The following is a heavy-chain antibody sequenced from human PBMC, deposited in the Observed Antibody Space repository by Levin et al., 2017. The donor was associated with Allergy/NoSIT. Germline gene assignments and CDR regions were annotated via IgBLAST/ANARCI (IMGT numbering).Heavy chain of an antibody. CDR2: ISGSGGST. J-gene: IGHJ6*02. CDR1: GFTFSSYA. Sequence: GGSLRLSCAASGFTFSSYAMSWVRQAPGKGLEWVSAISGSGGSTYYADSVKGRFTISRDNSKNTLYLQMNSLRAEDTAVYYCAKNRPYYDILTGYYKSDIYYYGMDGWGQGTTVTVSS. V-gene: IGHV3-23*01. CDR3: AKNRPYYDILTGYYKSDIYYYGMDG. D-gene: IGHD3-9*01.